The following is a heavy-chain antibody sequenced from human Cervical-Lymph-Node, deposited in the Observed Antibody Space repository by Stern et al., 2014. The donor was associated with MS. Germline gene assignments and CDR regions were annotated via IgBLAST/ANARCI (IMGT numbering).Heavy chain of an antibody. CDR3: ARVAADTFDF. J-gene: IGHJ4*02. V-gene: IGHV1-18*01. D-gene: IGHD6-19*01. CDR1: DYTFASYG. CDR2: VTANSGNT. Sequence: VQLEESGAEVKKPGASVKVSCKAPDYTFASYGITWVRQAPGQGLEWLGWVTANSGNTYYAQSLQGRVTMTTDTSTTTAYLELRNLRSDDTAVYYCARVAADTFDFWGQGTQVIVSS.